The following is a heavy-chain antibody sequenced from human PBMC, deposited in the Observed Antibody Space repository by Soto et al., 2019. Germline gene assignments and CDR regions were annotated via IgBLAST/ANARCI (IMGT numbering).Heavy chain of an antibody. V-gene: IGHV5-51*01. CDR2: IYPGDSDT. CDR1: GYSFTSYW. J-gene: IGHJ5*02. Sequence: GESLKISCKGSGYSFTSYWIGWARQMPGKGLEWMGIIYPGDSDTRYSPSFQGQVTISADKSISTAYLQWSSLKASDTAMYYCARLLNSGIAAAGDFINWFDPWGQGTLVTVSS. D-gene: IGHD6-13*01. CDR3: ARLLNSGIAAAGDFINWFDP.